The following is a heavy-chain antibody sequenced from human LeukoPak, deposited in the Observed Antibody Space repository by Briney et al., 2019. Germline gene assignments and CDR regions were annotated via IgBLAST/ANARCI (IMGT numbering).Heavy chain of an antibody. J-gene: IGHJ4*02. V-gene: IGHV3-30-3*01. CDR1: GFTFSSYA. CDR3: ARDQMAGLDY. D-gene: IGHD5-24*01. CDR2: ISYDGSNK. Sequence: PGRSLRLSCAASGFTFSSYAMHWVRQAPGKGLEWVAVISYDGSNKYYADSVKGRFTISRDNSKNTLYLQMNSLRAEDTAVYYCARDQMAGLDYWGQGTLVTVSS.